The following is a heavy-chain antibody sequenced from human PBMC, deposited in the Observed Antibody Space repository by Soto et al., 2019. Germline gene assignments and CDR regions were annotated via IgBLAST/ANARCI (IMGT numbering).Heavy chain of an antibody. D-gene: IGHD3-10*01. Sequence: EVQLVESGGGLVKPGGSLRLSCKASGFTLTTYTMNWVRQASGKGLEWVSSITSSSGHIYYADSVKGRFTISRDNARNSLYLQMNSLRAEDTAVYYCVRERGLSSFYGMDVWGQGTTVTVSS. CDR3: VRERGLSSFYGMDV. J-gene: IGHJ6*02. CDR1: GFTLTTYT. CDR2: ITSSSGHI. V-gene: IGHV3-21*02.